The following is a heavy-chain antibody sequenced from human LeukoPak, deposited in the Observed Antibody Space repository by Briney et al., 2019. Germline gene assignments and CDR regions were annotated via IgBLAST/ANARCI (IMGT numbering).Heavy chain of an antibody. D-gene: IGHD5-18*01. CDR3: ATSRGYSYGTDFDC. Sequence: ASVKVSCKASGYTFTGYSMHWVRQAPGQGLEWMGWINPNSAGTNYAQKFQGRVTMTRDTSITTAYMELSRLRSDDTAVYYCATSRGYSYGTDFDCWGQGTLVTVS. J-gene: IGHJ4*02. CDR2: INPNSAGT. V-gene: IGHV1-2*02. CDR1: GYTFTGYS.